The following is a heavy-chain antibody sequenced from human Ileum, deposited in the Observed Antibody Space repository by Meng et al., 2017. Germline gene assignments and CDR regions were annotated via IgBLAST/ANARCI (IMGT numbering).Heavy chain of an antibody. V-gene: IGHV1-2*02. J-gene: IGHJ5*02. CDR3: ARELTSTIVGYDH. CDR2: INSNSGGT. Sequence: ASVKVSCKASGYTFTGYYMHWLRQAPGQGLEWMGWINSNSGGTMYAQKFQGRVTITRDTSINTADMALRSLISDDTAVYYCARELTSTIVGYDHWGQGALVTVSS. D-gene: IGHD1-26*01. CDR1: GYTFTGYY.